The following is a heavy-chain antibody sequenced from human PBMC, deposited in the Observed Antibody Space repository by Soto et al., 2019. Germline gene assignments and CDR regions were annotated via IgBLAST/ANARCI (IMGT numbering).Heavy chain of an antibody. D-gene: IGHD4-17*01. CDR2: ISRSSNVI. Sequence: EVQLLESGGDLVQPGGSLRLSCAASGFAFSNYAVTWVRQAHGKGLEWVSSISRSSNVIYYADSVKGRFIISRDNSKNKMYLQMHSLRAEDTARYYCAKDPNGDYIGAFDDWGQGTLVTVSS. V-gene: IGHV3-23*01. J-gene: IGHJ4*02. CDR3: AKDPNGDYIGAFDD. CDR1: GFAFSNYA.